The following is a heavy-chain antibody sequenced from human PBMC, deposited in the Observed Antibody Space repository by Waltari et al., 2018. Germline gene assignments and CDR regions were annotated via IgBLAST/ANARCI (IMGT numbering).Heavy chain of an antibody. V-gene: IGHV3-33*06. CDR1: GFTFSSYG. CDR2: IWYDGSNK. Sequence: QVQLVESGGGVVQPGRSLRLSCAASGFTFSSYGMHWVRQAPGKGLEWVAVIWYDGSNKYYADSVKGRFTIARDNSKNTLYLQMNSLRAEDTAVYYCAKSPGSSGSLTHWGQGTLVTVSS. D-gene: IGHD3-22*01. CDR3: AKSPGSSGSLTH. J-gene: IGHJ4*02.